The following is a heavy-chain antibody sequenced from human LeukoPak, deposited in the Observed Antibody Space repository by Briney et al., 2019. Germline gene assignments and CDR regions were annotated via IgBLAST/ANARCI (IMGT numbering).Heavy chain of an antibody. V-gene: IGHV5-51*01. CDR2: IYPGDSDT. CDR1: GYSFTSYW. J-gene: IGHJ3*02. D-gene: IGHD3-16*01. CDR3: ARHRATFRDAFDI. Sequence: GESLKISCRGSGYSFTSYWIGWVRQMPGKGLEWMGIIYPGDSDTRYSPSFQGQVTISADKSISTAYLQWSSLKASDTAMYYCARHRATFRDAFDIWGQGTMVTVSS.